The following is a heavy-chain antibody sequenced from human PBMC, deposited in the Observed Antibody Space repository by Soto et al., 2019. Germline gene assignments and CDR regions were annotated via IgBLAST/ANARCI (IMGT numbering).Heavy chain of an antibody. CDR3: AKATHNGEMGDCTSTICASEYFQH. D-gene: IGHD2-2*01. CDR2: ITGSDVTT. Sequence: EVQLLESGGGLVQPGGSLRLSCAASGFTFSNYAMSWVRQAPGKGLEWVAAITGSDVTTYYADSVKGRVTISRDNSRKTLYLKMNSLKAENTAVYYCAKATHNGEMGDCTSTICASEYFQHLGQCALVAVSS. CDR1: GFTFSNYA. J-gene: IGHJ1*01. V-gene: IGHV3-23*01.